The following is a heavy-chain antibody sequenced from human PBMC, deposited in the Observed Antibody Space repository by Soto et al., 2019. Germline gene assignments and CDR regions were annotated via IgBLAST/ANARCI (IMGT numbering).Heavy chain of an antibody. CDR3: ARGAYGSGSSPNWFDP. CDR1: GASISSYY. V-gene: IGHV4-4*07. CDR2: FFTTGST. J-gene: IGHJ5*02. D-gene: IGHD3-10*01. Sequence: SEPLSLTCTVSGASISSYYWSWIRQPAGKGLEWIGRFFTTGSTNYNPSLKSRVTMSVDTSKNQFSLKLNSVTAADTAVYYCARGAYGSGSSPNWFDPWGQGTLVTSPQ.